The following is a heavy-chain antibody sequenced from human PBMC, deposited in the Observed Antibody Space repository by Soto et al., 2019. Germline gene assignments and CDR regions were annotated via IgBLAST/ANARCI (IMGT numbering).Heavy chain of an antibody. V-gene: IGHV3-15*07. Sequence: PGGSLRLSCAASGFTFSNAWINWVRQAPGKGLEWVGRVKSKTDGGTTDFAASVKGRFAISRDDSTSMAFMRMNSLKIEDTAVYYCTTDSYINVEPVRLDYWGPGTLVTVSS. CDR3: TTDSYINVEPVRLDY. CDR1: GFTFSNAW. D-gene: IGHD4-4*01. CDR2: VKSKTDGGTT. J-gene: IGHJ4*01.